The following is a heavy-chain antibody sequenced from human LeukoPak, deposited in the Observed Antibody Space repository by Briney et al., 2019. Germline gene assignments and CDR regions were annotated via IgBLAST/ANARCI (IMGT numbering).Heavy chain of an antibody. J-gene: IGHJ4*02. Sequence: GGSLRLSCAASGFTVSSNYMSWVRQAPGKGLEYVSAISSNGDNTYYADSVKGRFTISRDNSKNTLYLQMSGLRADDTAVYYCVRGTGYWGQGTLVTVSS. CDR3: VRGTGY. V-gene: IGHV3-64D*06. CDR1: GFTVSSNY. CDR2: ISSNGDNT.